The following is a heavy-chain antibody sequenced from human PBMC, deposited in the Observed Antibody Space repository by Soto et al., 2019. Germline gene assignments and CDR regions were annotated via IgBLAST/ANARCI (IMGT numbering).Heavy chain of an antibody. V-gene: IGHV4-39*01. D-gene: IGHD7-27*01. J-gene: IGHJ6*03. Sequence: QLQLQESGPGLVKPSETPSLTCTVSGGSISSSSYYWGWIRQPPGKGLEWIGSIYYSGSTYYNPSLKSRVTISVDTSKNQFSLKLSSVTAADTAVYYCARPVKNWGSSNYYYYYMDVWGKGTTVTVSS. CDR1: GGSISSSSYY. CDR2: IYYSGST. CDR3: ARPVKNWGSSNYYYYYMDV.